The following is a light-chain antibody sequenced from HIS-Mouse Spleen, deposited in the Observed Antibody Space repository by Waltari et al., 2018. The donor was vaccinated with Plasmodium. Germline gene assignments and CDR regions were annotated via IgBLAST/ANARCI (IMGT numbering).Light chain of an antibody. CDR2: EDS. Sequence: SYELTQPPSVSVSPGQTARITCSGDALPKKYAYWYQQKSGQAPVLVIYEDSKRPSGIPEIFSGSSSGTMATLTISGAQLEDEADYYCYLTDSSGNHRVFGGGTKLTVL. J-gene: IGLJ3*02. V-gene: IGLV3-10*01. CDR1: ALPKKY. CDR3: YLTDSSGNHRV.